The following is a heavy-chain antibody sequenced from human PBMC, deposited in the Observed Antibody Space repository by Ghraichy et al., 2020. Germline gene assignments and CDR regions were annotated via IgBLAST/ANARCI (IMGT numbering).Heavy chain of an antibody. V-gene: IGHV4-39*01. Sequence: SETLSLTCTVSGGSISSSSYYWGWIRQPPGKGLEWIGSIYYSGSIYYNPSLKSRVTISVDTYKNQFSLKLSSVTAADTAVYYCAGWNWNYAAYWGQGTLVTVSS. CDR2: IYYSGSI. J-gene: IGHJ4*02. CDR3: AGWNWNYAAY. D-gene: IGHD1-7*01. CDR1: GGSISSSSYY.